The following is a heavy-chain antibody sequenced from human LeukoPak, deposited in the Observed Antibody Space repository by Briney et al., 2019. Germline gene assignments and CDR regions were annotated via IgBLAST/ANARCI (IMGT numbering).Heavy chain of an antibody. D-gene: IGHD3-22*01. V-gene: IGHV4-39*07. CDR3: ARVESGYYDSFDI. CDR1: GGSISSGGYY. CDR2: IYYTGDA. J-gene: IGHJ3*02. Sequence: SETLSLTCTVSGGSISSGGYYWGWIRQPPGKGLEYIGTIYYTGDAYYNPSLKGRVTISIDTSRKQFSLRLNSVTAADTAVYYCARVESGYYDSFDIWGQGTMVFVSS.